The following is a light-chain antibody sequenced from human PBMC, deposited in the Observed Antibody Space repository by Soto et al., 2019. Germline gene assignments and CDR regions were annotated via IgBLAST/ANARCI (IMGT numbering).Light chain of an antibody. CDR2: EGS. Sequence: QSALTQPASVSGSPGQSITISCTGTSSDVGGYDLVSWYQQHPGKAPKLIIYEGSKRPSGISNRFSGSKSGNTASLIISGLQGDDEGAYYCCAYVSSNTMLFGGGTKVTVL. V-gene: IGLV2-23*01. CDR3: CAYVSSNTML. CDR1: SSDVGGYDL. J-gene: IGLJ3*02.